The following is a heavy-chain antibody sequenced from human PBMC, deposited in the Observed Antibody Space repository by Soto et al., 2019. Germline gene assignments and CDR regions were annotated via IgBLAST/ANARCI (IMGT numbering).Heavy chain of an antibody. V-gene: IGHV1-18*01. CDR2: ISGFNGQT. CDR1: GSTFASHG. CDR3: ARVDPRGVAVVRDY. J-gene: IGHJ4*02. D-gene: IGHD3-10*01. Sequence: GASVKVSCKASGSTFASHGFSWVRQAPGQGLEWMGWISGFNGQTNYALKFQGRVTLTTDASTSTAYMELRSLRSDDTAVYFCARVDPRGVAVVRDYWGQGTLVTVSS.